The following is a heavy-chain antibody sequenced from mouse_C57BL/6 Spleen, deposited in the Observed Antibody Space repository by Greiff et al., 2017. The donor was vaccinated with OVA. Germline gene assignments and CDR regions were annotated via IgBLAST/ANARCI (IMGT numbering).Heavy chain of an antibody. D-gene: IGHD2-10*02. CDR3: ARYGNGYYFDY. CDR2: ISGGGGNT. J-gene: IGHJ2*01. CDR1: GFTFSSYT. V-gene: IGHV5-9*01. Sequence: EVKVVESGGGLVKPGGSLKLSCAASGFTFSSYTMSWVRQTPEKRLEWVATISGGGGNTYYPDSVKGRFTISRDNAKNTLYLQLSSLRSEDTALYYCARYGNGYYFDYWGQGTTLTVSS.